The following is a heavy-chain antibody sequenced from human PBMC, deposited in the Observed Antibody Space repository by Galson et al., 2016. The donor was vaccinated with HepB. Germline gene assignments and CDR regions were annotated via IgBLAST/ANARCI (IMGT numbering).Heavy chain of an antibody. CDR1: GFTFRSYT. Sequence: SLRLSCAASGFTFRSYTMSWVRQAPGKGLEWASAISGSGVGTYYADSVKGRITISRDNSKNTLYLQMNGLRAEDTAVYYCAKVIGRDAYYYYGMDVWGQGTTVTVSS. CDR3: AKVIGRDAYYYYGMDV. CDR2: ISGSGVGT. J-gene: IGHJ6*02. D-gene: IGHD2/OR15-2a*01. V-gene: IGHV3-23*01.